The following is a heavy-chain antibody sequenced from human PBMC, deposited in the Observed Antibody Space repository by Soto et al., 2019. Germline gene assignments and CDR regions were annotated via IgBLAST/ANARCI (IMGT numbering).Heavy chain of an antibody. CDR2: ISAHNGNT. Sequence: QVHLVQSGAEVKKPGASVKVSCQGSGYAFTTYGITWVRQAPGQGLEWMGWISAHNGNTNYAQKLQGRGTVTRDTSTSTAYMELSRLRYDDTAVYYCARGRYGDYWGQGALVTVSS. J-gene: IGHJ4*02. CDR3: ARGRYGDY. D-gene: IGHD1-1*01. CDR1: GYAFTTYG. V-gene: IGHV1-18*01.